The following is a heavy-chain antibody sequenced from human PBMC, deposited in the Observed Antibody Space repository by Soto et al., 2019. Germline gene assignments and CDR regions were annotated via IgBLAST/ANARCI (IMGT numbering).Heavy chain of an antibody. V-gene: IGHV4-30-2*01. CDR2: IYHSGST. CDR1: GGSISSGGYS. J-gene: IGHJ6*02. CDR3: ARDRVLGVVVTASPYYYGMDV. Sequence: PSETLSLTCAVSGGSISSGGYSWSWIRQPPGKGLEWIGYIYHSGSTYYNPSLKSRVTISVDRSKNQFSLKLSSVTAADTAVYYCARDRVLGVVVTASPYYYGMDVWGQGTTVTVSS. D-gene: IGHD2-21*02.